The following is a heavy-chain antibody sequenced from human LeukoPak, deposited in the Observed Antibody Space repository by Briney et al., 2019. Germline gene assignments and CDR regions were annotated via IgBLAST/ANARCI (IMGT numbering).Heavy chain of an antibody. CDR1: GFSFMNAW. D-gene: IGHD5/OR15-5a*01. Sequence: GGSLRLSCAASGFSFMNAWMIWVRQAPGKGLEWVGRSRNKANSYTTEYAASVKGRFTISRDNSKNLLYLQMNSLKTEDTAVYYCARDVSNDAFDMWGQGTMVTVSS. CDR3: ARDVSNDAFDM. J-gene: IGHJ3*02. CDR2: SRNKANSYTT. V-gene: IGHV3-72*01.